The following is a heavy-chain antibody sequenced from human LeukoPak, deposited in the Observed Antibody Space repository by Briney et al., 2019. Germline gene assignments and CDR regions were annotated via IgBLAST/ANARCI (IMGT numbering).Heavy chain of an antibody. D-gene: IGHD2-15*01. J-gene: IGHJ3*02. CDR3: ARDASLGYCSGGSCYMSGDAFDI. Sequence: ASVKVSCKASGGTFSSYAISWVRQAPGQGREWMGRIIPIFGTANYAQKFQGRVTITADKSTSTAYMELSSLRSEDTAVYYCARDASLGYCSGGSCYMSGDAFDIWGQGTMVTVSS. V-gene: IGHV1-69*06. CDR2: IIPIFGTA. CDR1: GGTFSSYA.